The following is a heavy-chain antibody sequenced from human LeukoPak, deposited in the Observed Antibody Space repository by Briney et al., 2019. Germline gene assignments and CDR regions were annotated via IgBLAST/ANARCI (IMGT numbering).Heavy chain of an antibody. D-gene: IGHD6-19*01. Sequence: PGGSLRLSCAASRFTVSSNYMNWVRQAPGKGLEWVSLIDSGGYTYYADSVKGRFTISRDNSKNTLYLQMSSLRVEDTAVYYCARGGSGWYAFDSWGQGTLDTVSS. V-gene: IGHV3-66*01. CDR2: IDSGGYT. CDR3: ARGGSGWYAFDS. J-gene: IGHJ4*02. CDR1: RFTVSSNY.